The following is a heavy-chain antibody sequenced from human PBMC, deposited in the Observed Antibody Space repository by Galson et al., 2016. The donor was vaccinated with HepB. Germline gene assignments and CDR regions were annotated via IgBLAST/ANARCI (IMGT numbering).Heavy chain of an antibody. Sequence: ETLSLTCTVSGGSLSSYSWNWIRQPPGKGLEWIGYIYDTENTNYNPSLKSRVTISIDMSKNQFSLSLSSATAADTAMYFCARVDQSGTEYFDYWGQGTLVTVSS. CDR1: GGSLSSYS. D-gene: IGHD2-8*02. CDR3: ARVDQSGTEYFDY. V-gene: IGHV4-59*01. J-gene: IGHJ4*02. CDR2: IYDTENT.